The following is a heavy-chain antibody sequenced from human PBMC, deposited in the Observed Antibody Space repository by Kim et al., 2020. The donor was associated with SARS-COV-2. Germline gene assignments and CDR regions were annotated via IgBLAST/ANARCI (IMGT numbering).Heavy chain of an antibody. J-gene: IGHJ6*02. Sequence: ADSVTGRFTISRDNSKTTLYLQMNNLRPEDTAVYYCADLSIAASIYGMDVWGQGTTVTVSS. D-gene: IGHD6-6*01. V-gene: IGHV3-23*01. CDR3: ADLSIAASIYGMDV.